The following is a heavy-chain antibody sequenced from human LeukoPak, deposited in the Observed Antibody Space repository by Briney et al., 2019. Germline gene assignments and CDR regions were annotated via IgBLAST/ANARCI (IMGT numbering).Heavy chain of an antibody. Sequence: SETLSLTCTVSGGSISSYYWSWIRQPPGKGLEWIGYIYYSGSTNYNPSLKSRVTISVDTSKNQCSLKLSSVTAADTAAYYCARHHCSGGSCYSISPFDYWGQGTLVTVSS. CDR1: GGSISSYY. CDR3: ARHHCSGGSCYSISPFDY. J-gene: IGHJ4*02. CDR2: IYYSGST. V-gene: IGHV4-59*01. D-gene: IGHD2-15*01.